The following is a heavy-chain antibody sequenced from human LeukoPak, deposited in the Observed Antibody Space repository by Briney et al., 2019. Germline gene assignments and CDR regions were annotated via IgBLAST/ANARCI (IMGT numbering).Heavy chain of an antibody. D-gene: IGHD4-17*01. Sequence: GGSLRLSCAASGFTFSSYRMSWVRQAPGKGLEWVANIKINGSEKNYVDSVKGRFTISRDNAKNSLYMQMNSLRAEDTAVYYSARGGDLRDYGDYSYIPDFDYWGQGTLVTVSS. V-gene: IGHV3-7*03. J-gene: IGHJ4*02. CDR2: IKINGSEK. CDR3: ARGGDLRDYGDYSYIPDFDY. CDR1: GFTFSSYR.